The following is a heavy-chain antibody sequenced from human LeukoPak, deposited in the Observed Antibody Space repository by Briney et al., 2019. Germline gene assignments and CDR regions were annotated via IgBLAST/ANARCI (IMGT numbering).Heavy chain of an antibody. D-gene: IGHD6-19*01. CDR1: GFTFSSYW. V-gene: IGHV3-7*01. Sequence: GGSLRLSCAASGFTFSSYWMSCVRQDPGEGLEGLTNIKQDGSEKYYVDSVKGRFTISRDNAKNSLYLQMNSLRAEDTAVYYCARHPLSSGWYGEFYFDYWGQGTLVTVSS. CDR2: IKQDGSEK. J-gene: IGHJ4*02. CDR3: ARHPLSSGWYGEFYFDY.